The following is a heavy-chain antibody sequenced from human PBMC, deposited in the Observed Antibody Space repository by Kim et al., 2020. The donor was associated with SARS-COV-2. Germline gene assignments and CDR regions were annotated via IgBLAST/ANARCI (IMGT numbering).Heavy chain of an antibody. Sequence: ASVKVSCKASGYTFTSYGISWVRQAPGQGLEWMGWISAYNGNTNYAQKLQGRVTMTTDTSTSTAYMELRSLRSDDTAVYYCARDPRINYGDYDSYNWFDPWGQGTLVTVSS. J-gene: IGHJ5*02. CDR1: GYTFTSYG. CDR3: ARDPRINYGDYDSYNWFDP. V-gene: IGHV1-18*04. CDR2: ISAYNGNT. D-gene: IGHD4-17*01.